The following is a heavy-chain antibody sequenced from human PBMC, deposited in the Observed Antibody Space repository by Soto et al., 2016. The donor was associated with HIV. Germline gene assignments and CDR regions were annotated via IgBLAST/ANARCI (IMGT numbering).Heavy chain of an antibody. CDR3: ARAELQGGVISYYFDY. V-gene: IGHV1-2*02. CDR1: ADTFTGYY. Sequence: QVQLVQSGAEVKKPGASVKVSCKASADTFTGYYIHWVRQAPGQGLEWMGWINPDSGGTNYARRFQGRVTMTRDTSISTAYMELRRLSSDDTAVYFCARAELQGGVISYYFDYWGQGTLVTVSS. D-gene: IGHD3-10*01. J-gene: IGHJ4*02. CDR2: INPDSGGT.